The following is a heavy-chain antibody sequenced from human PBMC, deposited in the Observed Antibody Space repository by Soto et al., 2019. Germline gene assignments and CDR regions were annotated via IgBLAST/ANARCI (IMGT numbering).Heavy chain of an antibody. V-gene: IGHV4-39*02. Sequence: TSETLSLTCTVSGGSISSSRCHWGWTRQPPGKGLEWIASIKYSGTTFYNPSLKSRVTLSVDTAMYYCARPFYDYVWGSYRRPNDAFDIWGQGTMVTVSS. J-gene: IGHJ3*02. D-gene: IGHD3-16*02. CDR3: AFDI. CDR2: IKYSGTT. CDR1: GGSISSSRCH.